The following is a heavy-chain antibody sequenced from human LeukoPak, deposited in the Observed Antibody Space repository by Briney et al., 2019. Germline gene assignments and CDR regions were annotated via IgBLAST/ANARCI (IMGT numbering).Heavy chain of an antibody. CDR2: IYYSGST. D-gene: IGHD3-16*01. J-gene: IGHJ6*02. CDR3: ARVGGGNYYYGMDV. CDR1: GGSIRSYY. Sequence: SETLSLTCTVSGGSIRSYYWSWVRQPPGKGLEWIGYIYYSGSTNYNPSLKSRVTISVDTSKNQFSLKLTSVTAADTAVYYCARVGGGNYYYGMDVWGQGTTVTVSS. V-gene: IGHV4-59*01.